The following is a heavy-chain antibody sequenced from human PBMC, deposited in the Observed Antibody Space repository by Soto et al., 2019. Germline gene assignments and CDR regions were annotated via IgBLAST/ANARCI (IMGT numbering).Heavy chain of an antibody. CDR1: GGSVSSGSYY. CDR3: ARVRDGYNSVFDY. Sequence: ASETLSLTCTVSGGSVSSGSYYWSWIRQPPGKGLEWIGYIYYSGSTNYNPSLKSRVTISVDTSKNQFSLKLSSVTAADTAVYYCARVRDGYNSVFDYWGQGTLVTVSS. CDR2: IYYSGST. J-gene: IGHJ4*02. D-gene: IGHD5-12*01. V-gene: IGHV4-61*01.